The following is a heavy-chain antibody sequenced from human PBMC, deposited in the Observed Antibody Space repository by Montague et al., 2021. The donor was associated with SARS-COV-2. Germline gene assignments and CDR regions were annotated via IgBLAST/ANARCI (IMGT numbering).Heavy chain of an antibody. CDR2: IYYSGST. Sequence: SETLSLTCTVSGGSISSSSYYWGWIRQPPGKGLEWIGSIYYSGSTYYXXXLKSRVTISVDTSKSQFSLKLRSVTAADTAVYYCARHRAAAGIWYFDLWGRGTLVTVSS. CDR3: ARHRAAAGIWYFDL. V-gene: IGHV4-39*01. D-gene: IGHD6-13*01. CDR1: GGSISSSSYY. J-gene: IGHJ2*01.